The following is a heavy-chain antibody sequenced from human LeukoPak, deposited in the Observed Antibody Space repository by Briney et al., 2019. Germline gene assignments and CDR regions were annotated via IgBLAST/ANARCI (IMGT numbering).Heavy chain of an antibody. CDR2: INPNSGGT. CDR3: ARCSQQWLVPDFDN. CDR1: GYTFAGYY. D-gene: IGHD6-19*01. J-gene: IGHJ4*02. V-gene: IGHV1-2*02. Sequence: GASLKVSCKASGYTFAGYYMHWVRHAPGPGLEWMGWINPNSGGTNYAQKFQGRVTMTRDTSISTAYMELSRLRSDDTAVYYCARCSQQWLVPDFDNWGQGTLVTVSS.